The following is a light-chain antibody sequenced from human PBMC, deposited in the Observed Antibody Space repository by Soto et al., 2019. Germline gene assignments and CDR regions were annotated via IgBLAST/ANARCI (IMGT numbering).Light chain of an antibody. Sequence: DIQMTQSPSSLSASVGDRITITCQASQDITQYLNWYQQKPGKAPNLLIFDGSRLAAGVPSRFSGRGFQTYFTFTINDLQPEDFASYYCQQYKSLPVTFGGGTKVEIK. CDR1: QDITQY. V-gene: IGKV1-33*01. CDR3: QQYKSLPVT. J-gene: IGKJ4*01. CDR2: DGS.